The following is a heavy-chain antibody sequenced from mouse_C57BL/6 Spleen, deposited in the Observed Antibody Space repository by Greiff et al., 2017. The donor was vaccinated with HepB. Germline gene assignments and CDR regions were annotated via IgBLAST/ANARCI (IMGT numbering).Heavy chain of an antibody. CDR1: GYTFTSYW. J-gene: IGHJ1*03. V-gene: IGHV1-72*01. CDR2: IDPNSGGT. Sequence: QVQLKQPGAELVKPGASVKLSCKASGYTFTSYWMHWVKQRPGRGLEWIGRIDPNSGGTKYNEKFKSKATLTVDKPSSTAYMQLSSLTSEDSAVYYCARWDDYPYWYFDVWGTGTTVTVSS. CDR3: ARWDDYPYWYFDV. D-gene: IGHD2-4*01.